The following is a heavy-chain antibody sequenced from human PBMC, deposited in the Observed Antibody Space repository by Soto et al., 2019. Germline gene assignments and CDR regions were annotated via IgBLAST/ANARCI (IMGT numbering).Heavy chain of an antibody. J-gene: IGHJ4*02. Sequence: GGSLRLSCAASGFTFSSYAMSWVRQAPGKGLEWVSAISGSGGSTYYADSVKGRFTISRDNSKNTLYLQMNSLRAEDTAVYYCAKDRLLGKIAVAGAAFDYWGQGTLVTVSS. CDR3: AKDRLLGKIAVAGAAFDY. CDR2: ISGSGGST. V-gene: IGHV3-23*01. D-gene: IGHD6-19*01. CDR1: GFTFSSYA.